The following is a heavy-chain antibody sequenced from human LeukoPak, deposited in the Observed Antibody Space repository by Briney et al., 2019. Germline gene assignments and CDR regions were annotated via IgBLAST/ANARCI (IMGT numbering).Heavy chain of an antibody. V-gene: IGHV4-39*01. Sequence: SETLSLTCAVSGGSISSSNWWSWIRQPPGKGLEWIGSIYDSGSTYYNPSLKSRVTISVDTSKNQFSLKLNSVTAADTAVYYCARHYGPWGQGTLVTVSS. J-gene: IGHJ5*02. D-gene: IGHD3-10*01. CDR2: IYDSGST. CDR1: GGSISSSNW. CDR3: ARHYGP.